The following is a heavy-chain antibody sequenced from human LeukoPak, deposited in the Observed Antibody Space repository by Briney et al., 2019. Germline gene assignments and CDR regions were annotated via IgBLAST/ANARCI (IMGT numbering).Heavy chain of an antibody. Sequence: GGSLRLSCAASGFTFSSFWMSWVRQAPGKGLEWVANIRKDGSLQYYVDSVEGRFTISRDNAKNSLYLQMNTLRADDTAVYYCTRVSGGYDMSDYWGQGTLVTVSP. CDR1: GFTFSSFW. J-gene: IGHJ4*02. CDR2: IRKDGSLQ. CDR3: TRVSGGYDMSDY. D-gene: IGHD3-9*01. V-gene: IGHV3-7*03.